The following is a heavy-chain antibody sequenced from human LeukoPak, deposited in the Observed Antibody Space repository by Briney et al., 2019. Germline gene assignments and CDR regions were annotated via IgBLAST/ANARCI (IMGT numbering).Heavy chain of an antibody. CDR3: AGWGARGYSYGYHY. J-gene: IGHJ4*02. CDR1: GGSFSGYY. D-gene: IGHD5-18*01. CDR2: INHSGST. Sequence: PSETLPLTCAVYGGSFSGYYWSWIRQPPGEGLEWLGEINHSGSTNYNPSLKSRVTISVDTSKNQFSLKLSSVTAADTAVYYCAGWGARGYSYGYHYWGQGALVTVSS. V-gene: IGHV4-34*01.